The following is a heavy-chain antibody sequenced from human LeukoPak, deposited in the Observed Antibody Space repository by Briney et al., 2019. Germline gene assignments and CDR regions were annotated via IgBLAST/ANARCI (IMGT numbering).Heavy chain of an antibody. J-gene: IGHJ3*02. D-gene: IGHD3-10*01. CDR1: GYTFINYG. CDR2: VNAYNGDT. V-gene: IGHV1-18*01. CDR3: ARVTLHDYGSGRYAFDI. Sequence: ASVKVSCKASGYTFINYGITWVRQAPGQGLEWMGWVNAYNGDTNYGQNFQGRVTVTTDTSTSTGYMEVKSLRSDDPAVYYCARVTLHDYGSGRYAFDIWGQGTMVTVSS.